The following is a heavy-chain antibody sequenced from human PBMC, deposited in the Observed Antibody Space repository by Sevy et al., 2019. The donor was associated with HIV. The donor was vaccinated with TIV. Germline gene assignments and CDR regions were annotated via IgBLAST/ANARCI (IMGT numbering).Heavy chain of an antibody. V-gene: IGHV3-11*01. J-gene: IGHJ3*02. CDR3: ARARGSYAFDI. CDR2: ISGNGNSR. D-gene: IGHD3-10*01. Sequence: GGSLRLSCAASGFTFSDSYMSWIRQAPGKGLECISYISGNGNSRYLADSVKGRFTISRDNAKNSLYLQMNSLRAEDTAVYFCARARGSYAFDIWGQGAMVTVSS. CDR1: GFTFSDSY.